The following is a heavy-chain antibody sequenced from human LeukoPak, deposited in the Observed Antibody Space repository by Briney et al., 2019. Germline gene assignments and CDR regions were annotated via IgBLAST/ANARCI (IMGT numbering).Heavy chain of an antibody. V-gene: IGHV1-8*01. CDR3: AKEGLDL. CDR2: ENPNSGRT. J-gene: IGHJ5*02. Sequence: GASLKVSCKASGYTFPIYDINWVRQASGQGLEWMGFENPNSGRTIYAEKFKGRVIMTSDTSTSTAFMELYSLTSEDTAIYYCAKEGLDLWGQGTLVIVS. CDR1: GYTFPIYD.